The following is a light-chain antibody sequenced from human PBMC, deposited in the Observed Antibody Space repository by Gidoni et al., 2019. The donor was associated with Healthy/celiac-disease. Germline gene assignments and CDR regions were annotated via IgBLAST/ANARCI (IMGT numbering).Light chain of an antibody. CDR1: QGISSY. CDR2: AAS. J-gene: IGKJ3*01. Sequence: AIRMTQSPSSFSASTGDRVTITSRASQGISSYSAWYQQKPGKAPKLLIYAASTLQSGVPSRFSGSGSGTDFTLTISWLQSEDLATYYCQQYYSLFTFGPGTKVDIK. V-gene: IGKV1-8*01. CDR3: QQYYSLFT.